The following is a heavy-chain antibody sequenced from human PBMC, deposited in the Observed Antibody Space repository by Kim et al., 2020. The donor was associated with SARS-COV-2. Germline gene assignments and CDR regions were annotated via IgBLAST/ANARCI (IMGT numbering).Heavy chain of an antibody. D-gene: IGHD1-7*01. Sequence: QKFQGRVTMTEDKSTDTAYMELSSLRSEDTAVYYCATVPAYSLYNWNYGLDYWGQGTLVTVSS. V-gene: IGHV1-24*01. CDR3: ATVPAYSLYNWNYGLDY. J-gene: IGHJ4*02.